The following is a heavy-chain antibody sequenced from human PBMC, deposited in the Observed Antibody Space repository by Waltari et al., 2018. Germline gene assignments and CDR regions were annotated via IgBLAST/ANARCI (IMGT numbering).Heavy chain of an antibody. Sequence: EVQLVETGGGLIQPGGSLRLSCAASGFTVSSNYMSWVRPAPGKGLEWVSVIYSGGSTYYADSVKGRFTISRDNSKNTLYLQMNSLRAEDTAVYYCARRSIAVAGPRGYFDLWGRGTLVTVSS. V-gene: IGHV3-53*02. CDR1: GFTVSSNY. CDR3: ARRSIAVAGPRGYFDL. J-gene: IGHJ2*01. D-gene: IGHD6-19*01. CDR2: IYSGGST.